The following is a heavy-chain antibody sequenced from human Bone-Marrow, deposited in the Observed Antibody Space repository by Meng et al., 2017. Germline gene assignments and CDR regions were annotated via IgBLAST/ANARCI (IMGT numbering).Heavy chain of an antibody. CDR3: AKEGEMGTIQTFGYYAMDV. V-gene: IGHV1-2*02. D-gene: IGHD5-24*01. CDR1: GYIFTAYF. J-gene: IGHJ6*02. Sequence: ASVKVSCKASGYIFTAYFIHWVRQAPGQGLEWMGWINPQSGGTNYAQKFQGRVTLTRDTSIRTAYMDLSRLTSDDTAVYFCAKEGEMGTIQTFGYYAMDVWGQGTTITVSS. CDR2: INPQSGGT.